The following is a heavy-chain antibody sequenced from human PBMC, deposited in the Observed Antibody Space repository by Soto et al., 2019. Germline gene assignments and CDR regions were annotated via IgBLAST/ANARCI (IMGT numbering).Heavy chain of an antibody. D-gene: IGHD6-13*01. V-gene: IGHV4-30-2*01. CDR1: GGSISNSGYS. CDR2: IYHSGST. J-gene: IGHJ4*02. CDR3: ARESSTWYYFDY. Sequence: QLQLQESGSGLVKPSQTLSLTCAVSGGSISNSGYSWSWIRQPPGKGLEWIGYIYHSGSTYYNPSLKSRVTISVDRSKNQFSLKLSSVTAADTAVYYCARESSTWYYFDYWGQGTLVTVFS.